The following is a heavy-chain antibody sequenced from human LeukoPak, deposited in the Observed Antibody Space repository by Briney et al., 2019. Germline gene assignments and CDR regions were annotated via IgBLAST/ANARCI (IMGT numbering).Heavy chain of an antibody. V-gene: IGHV3-30*02. D-gene: IGHD3-16*01. CDR3: ANPWDVWF. Sequence: KPGGSLRLSCATSGFTFSTYGMQWVRQAAGKGLEWVAFMAHDGSSKYYADSLKGRFTISRDNSKNTLYLQMNSLRPEDTAAYYCANPWDVWFWGQGTLVAVSS. CDR1: GFTFSTYG. CDR2: MAHDGSSK. J-gene: IGHJ4*02.